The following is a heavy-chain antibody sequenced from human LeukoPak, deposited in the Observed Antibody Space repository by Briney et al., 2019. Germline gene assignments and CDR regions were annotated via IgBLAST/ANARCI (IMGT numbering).Heavy chain of an antibody. V-gene: IGHV3-48*03. D-gene: IGHD6-19*01. CDR2: ISSSGSTI. CDR3: AKAHSSGWYSFDY. CDR1: GFTFSSYE. Sequence: GGSLRLSCAASGFTFSSYEMNWVRQAPGKGLEWVSYISSSGSTIYYADSVKGRFTISRDNSKNTLYLQMNSQRAEDTAVYYCAKAHSSGWYSFDYWGQGTLVTVSS. J-gene: IGHJ4*02.